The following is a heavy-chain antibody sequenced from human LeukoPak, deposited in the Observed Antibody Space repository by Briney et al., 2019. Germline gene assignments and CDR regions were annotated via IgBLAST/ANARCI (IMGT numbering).Heavy chain of an antibody. D-gene: IGHD2-15*01. J-gene: IGHJ5*02. V-gene: IGHV3-21*01. CDR2: ISSSSSYI. Sequence: GGSLRLSCAASGFTFSSYSMNWVRQAPGKGLGWVSSISSSSSYIYYADSVKGRFTISRDNAKNSLYLQMNSLRAEDTAVYYCARDRIRQPNWFDPWGQGTLVTVSS. CDR1: GFTFSSYS. CDR3: ARDRIRQPNWFDP.